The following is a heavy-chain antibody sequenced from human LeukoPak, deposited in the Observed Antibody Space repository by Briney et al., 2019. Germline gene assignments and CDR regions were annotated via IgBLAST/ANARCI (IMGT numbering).Heavy chain of an antibody. Sequence: ASVKVSCKASGYTFTSYYMHWVRQAPGQGLEWMGIINPSGGSTSYAQKFQGRVTMTRDTSTSTVYMELSSLRSEDTAVYYCARDQWILSGSDRSYYFDYWGQGTLVTVSS. CDR2: INPSGGST. D-gene: IGHD5-12*01. J-gene: IGHJ4*02. CDR1: GYTFTSYY. CDR3: ARDQWILSGSDRSYYFDY. V-gene: IGHV1-46*01.